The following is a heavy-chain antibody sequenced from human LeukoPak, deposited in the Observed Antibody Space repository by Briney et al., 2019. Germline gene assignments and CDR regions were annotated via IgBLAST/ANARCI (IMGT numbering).Heavy chain of an antibody. CDR2: IYPGDSDN. D-gene: IGHD4-17*01. V-gene: IGHV5-51*01. CDR1: GYRFTSYW. Sequence: GESLKISCKASGYRFTSYWIGWVRQLPGKGLEWMGIIYPGDSDNRYSPSFKGQVTISVDKSISTAYLQWSSLKASDTAMYYCASGRLRRTRDAFDIGGQGTMVTVSS. CDR3: ASGRLRRTRDAFDI. J-gene: IGHJ3*02.